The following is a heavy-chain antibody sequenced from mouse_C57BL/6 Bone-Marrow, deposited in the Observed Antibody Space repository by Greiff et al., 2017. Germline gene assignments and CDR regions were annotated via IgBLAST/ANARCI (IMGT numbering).Heavy chain of an antibody. CDR2: INPNNGGT. Sequence: VQLQQSGPELVKPGASVKISCKASGYTFTDYYMNWVKQSHGKSLEWIGDINPNNGGTSYNQKFKGKAILTVDKSSSTAYMELRSLTSEDSAVYYCARISYYYGSSYDAMDYWGQGTSVTVSS. J-gene: IGHJ4*01. D-gene: IGHD1-1*01. CDR1: GYTFTDYY. CDR3: ARISYYYGSSYDAMDY. V-gene: IGHV1-26*01.